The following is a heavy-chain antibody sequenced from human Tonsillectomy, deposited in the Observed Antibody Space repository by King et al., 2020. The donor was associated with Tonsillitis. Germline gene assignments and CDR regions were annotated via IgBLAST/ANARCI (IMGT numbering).Heavy chain of an antibody. D-gene: IGHD3-22*01. V-gene: IGHV1-69*01. CDR1: GGAFSTHA. J-gene: IGHJ4*02. CDR2: IIPTFQTP. Sequence: VQLVESGAEVKKPGSSVKVSCTASGGAFSTHAINWVRQAPGQGLEWMGGIIPTFQTPIYAQKFQDRVIITADESTTTAYMEVRSLTSEDTAVYYCARDSGDYYASSGFRGDYFDFWGQGTLVAVSS. CDR3: ARDSGDYYASSGFRGDYFDF.